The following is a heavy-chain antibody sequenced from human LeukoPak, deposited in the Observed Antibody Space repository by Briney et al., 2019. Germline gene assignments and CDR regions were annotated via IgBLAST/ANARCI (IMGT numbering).Heavy chain of an antibody. CDR1: GFIFSNFW. CDR3: ARDPPRWLDYYYGMDV. D-gene: IGHD6-19*01. CDR2: INRDGSEK. J-gene: IGHJ6*02. V-gene: IGHV3-7*01. Sequence: GGSLRLSCTGSGFIFSNFWMGWARQGPGKGLQWVASINRDGSEKHPVDSVKGRFTISRDNAKNSVYLQMNGLTVEDTAVYYCARDPPRWLDYYYGMDVWGQGTTVTVSS.